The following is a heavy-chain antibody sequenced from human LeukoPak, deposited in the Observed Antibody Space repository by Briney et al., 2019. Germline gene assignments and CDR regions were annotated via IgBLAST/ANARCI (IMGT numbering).Heavy chain of an antibody. V-gene: IGHV5-51*01. CDR3: ARQSGDYGDYGLFDY. CDR2: IYPGDSDT. CDR1: GYIFTSYW. Sequence: PGESLKISWKGSGYIFTSYWIGWVRQMPGKGLEWMGIIYPGDSDTRYSPSFQGQVTISADKSISTAYLQWSSLEASDTAMYYCARQSGDYGDYGLFDYWGQGTLVTVSS. J-gene: IGHJ4*02. D-gene: IGHD4-17*01.